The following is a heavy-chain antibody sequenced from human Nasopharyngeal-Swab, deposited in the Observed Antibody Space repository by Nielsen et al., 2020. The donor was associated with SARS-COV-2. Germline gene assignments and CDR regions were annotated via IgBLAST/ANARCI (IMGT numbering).Heavy chain of an antibody. D-gene: IGHD1-1*01. Sequence: GESLKISCVTSGFTFNMYSMHWVRQAPGKGLEWVSSISSSSNYIYYGDSVKGRFTISRDNTQKSLYLEMNSLRVEDTAVYYCARLGTESYHYYSLDVWGQGTMVTVSS. CDR1: GFTFNMYS. CDR3: ARLGTESYHYYSLDV. V-gene: IGHV3-21*01. J-gene: IGHJ6*02. CDR2: ISSSSNYI.